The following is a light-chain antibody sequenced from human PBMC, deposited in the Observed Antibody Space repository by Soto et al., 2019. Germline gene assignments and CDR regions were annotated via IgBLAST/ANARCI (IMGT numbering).Light chain of an antibody. CDR2: GNN. V-gene: IGLV1-40*01. CDR1: SSNIGANYD. CDR3: QSYDSSLSGVI. Sequence: QLVLTQPPSVSGAPGQRVTISCTGSSSNIGANYDVHWYQHLPGTAPKLLIYGNNNRPSGVPDRFSGSKSGTSASLAITGLQAEDEADYYCQSYDSSLSGVIFGGGTKVTVL. J-gene: IGLJ2*01.